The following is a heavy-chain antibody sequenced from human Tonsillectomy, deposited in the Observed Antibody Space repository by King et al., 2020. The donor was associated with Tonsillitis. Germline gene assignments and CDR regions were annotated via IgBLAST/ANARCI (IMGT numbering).Heavy chain of an antibody. CDR2: IIPSFAPA. Sequence: VQLVESGAEVKKPGSSVKVSCKTSGGSFSSYAFSWVRQAPGQGLEWMGGIIPSFAPAIYAKNFQGRVTIIVDESTSTTYMELNNLRYEDTAVYYCAGDIGDWGDYWGQGTLVTVSS. D-gene: IGHD7-27*01. J-gene: IGHJ4*02. CDR1: GGSFSSYA. CDR3: AGDIGDWGDY. V-gene: IGHV1-69*01.